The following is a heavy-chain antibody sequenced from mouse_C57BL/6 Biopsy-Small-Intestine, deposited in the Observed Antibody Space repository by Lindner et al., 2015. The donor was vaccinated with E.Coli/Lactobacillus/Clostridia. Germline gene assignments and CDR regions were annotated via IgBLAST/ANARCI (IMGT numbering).Heavy chain of an antibody. D-gene: IGHD6-1*01. CDR3: VREPSRRYAFAFDI. J-gene: IGHJ1*01. CDR2: ISAYNGNI. CDR1: GYTFTSYG. Sequence: SVKVSCKAAGYTFTSYGISWVRQAPGQGLEWLGWISAYNGNINYGQKLQGRVTMTTDTSTSTAYMELRRLRSDDTAVYYCVREPSRRYAFAFDIWGQGTMVTVSS. V-gene: IGHV1S61*01.